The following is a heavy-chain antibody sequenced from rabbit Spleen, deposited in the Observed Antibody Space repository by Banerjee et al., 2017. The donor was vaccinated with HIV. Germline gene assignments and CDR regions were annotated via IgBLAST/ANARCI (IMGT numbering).Heavy chain of an antibody. CDR3: ARDGAGGSYFAL. Sequence: QSLEESGGDLVKPGASLTLTCTASGVSFSSSSYMCWVRQAPGKGLEWIGCIYTGSGGATYYASWAKGRFTISKTSSTTVTLQLTSLTAADTATYFCARDGAGGSYFALWGQGTLVTVS. V-gene: IGHV1S40*01. D-gene: IGHD8-1*01. CDR1: GVSFSSSSY. J-gene: IGHJ4*01. CDR2: IYTGSGGAT.